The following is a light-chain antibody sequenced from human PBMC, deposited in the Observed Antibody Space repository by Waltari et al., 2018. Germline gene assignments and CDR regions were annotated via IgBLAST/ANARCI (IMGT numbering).Light chain of an antibody. CDR1: QSVSRT. CDR2: GAS. Sequence: EIVLTQSPGTLSLSPGERATLSCRASQSVSRTLAWYKQKPGQAPKLLIYGASIRATGIPDRFTGSGSGTDFSLTISILEPEDFAIYFCQHYVRLPATFGQGTKVEIK. V-gene: IGKV3-20*01. J-gene: IGKJ1*01. CDR3: QHYVRLPAT.